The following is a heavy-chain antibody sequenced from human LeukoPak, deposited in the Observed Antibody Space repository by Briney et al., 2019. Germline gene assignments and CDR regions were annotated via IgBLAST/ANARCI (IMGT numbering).Heavy chain of an antibody. CDR3: ARVDCSGGSCYPYYYYYMDV. V-gene: IGHV4-34*01. D-gene: IGHD2-15*01. CDR1: GGSLSGYY. J-gene: IGHJ6*03. Sequence: SETLSLTCAVYGGSLSGYYWSWIRQPPGKGLEWIGEINHSGSTNYNPSLKSRVTISVDTSKNQFSLKLSSVTAADTAVYYCARVDCSGGSCYPYYYYYMDVWGKGTTVTVSS. CDR2: INHSGST.